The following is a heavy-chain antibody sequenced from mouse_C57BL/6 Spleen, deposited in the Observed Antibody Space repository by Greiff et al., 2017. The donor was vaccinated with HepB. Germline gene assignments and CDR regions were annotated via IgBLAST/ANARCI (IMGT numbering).Heavy chain of an antibody. D-gene: IGHD2-5*01. Sequence: QVQLQQPGAELVKPGASVKVSCKASGYTFTSYWMHWVKQRPGQGLEWIGRIHPSDSDTNYNQKFKGKATFTVDKSSSTAYMQLSSLTSEDSAVYYCAIGTYDSNYDYYYAMDYWGQGTSVTVSS. V-gene: IGHV1-74*01. CDR2: IHPSDSDT. CDR1: GYTFTSYW. J-gene: IGHJ4*01. CDR3: AIGTYDSNYDYYYAMDY.